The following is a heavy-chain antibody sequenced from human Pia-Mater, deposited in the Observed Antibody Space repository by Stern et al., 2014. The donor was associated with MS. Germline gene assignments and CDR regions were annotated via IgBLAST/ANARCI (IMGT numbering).Heavy chain of an antibody. D-gene: IGHD3-22*01. CDR1: GYTFTGYY. J-gene: IGHJ4*02. Sequence: QVQLVQSGAEVKRPGASVKVSCKTSGYTFTGYYIHWVRQAPGQGLEWMGRMTPQGGGTNYAQKFQDRVTMTRDMSISTAYMELSRLRSDDTAIYYCAKGLYYDSSGFVFWGQGTLVTVSS. V-gene: IGHV1-2*06. CDR3: AKGLYYDSSGFVF. CDR2: MTPQGGGT.